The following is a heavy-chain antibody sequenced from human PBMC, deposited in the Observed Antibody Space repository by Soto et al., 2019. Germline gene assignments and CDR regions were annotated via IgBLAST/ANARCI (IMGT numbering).Heavy chain of an antibody. Sequence: DSVKVSCKASGYTFGSYDLNWVRQATGQGLEWMGWVNPSSGNTDYAEKFQGRVTMTRDFFENTVYMELRSLTSEDTAVYFCERRVRVGKKLWLPFDYWAQRTRVTVSS. D-gene: IGHD5-18*01. CDR1: GYTFGSYD. V-gene: IGHV1-8*01. CDR3: ERRVRVGKKLWLPFDY. CDR2: VNPSSGNT. J-gene: IGHJ4*02.